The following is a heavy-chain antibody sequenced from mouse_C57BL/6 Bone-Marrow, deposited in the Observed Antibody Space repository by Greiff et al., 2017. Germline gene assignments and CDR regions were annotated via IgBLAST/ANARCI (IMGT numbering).Heavy chain of an antibody. J-gene: IGHJ1*03. CDR3: ARSWYFDV. Sequence: QVQLQQPGAELVKPGASVKLSCKASGYTFTSYWMHWVKQRPGQGLEWIGMIHPNSGSTNYNEKFKGKATLTADKSSSTAYMELRSLTSEDSAVYFCARSWYFDVWGTGTTVTVSS. CDR1: GYTFTSYW. V-gene: IGHV1-64*01. CDR2: IHPNSGST.